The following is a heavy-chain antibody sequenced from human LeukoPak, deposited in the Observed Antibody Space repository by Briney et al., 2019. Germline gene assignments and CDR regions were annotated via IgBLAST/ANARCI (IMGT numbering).Heavy chain of an antibody. CDR1: GFTFSSYD. CDR3: AQGGSEIYYFYHGMDV. V-gene: IGHV3-13*01. J-gene: IGHJ6*02. CDR2: IGTAGDI. D-gene: IGHD3-10*01. Sequence: GGSLRLSCAASGFTFSSYDMHWVRQTTGKGLEWVSVIGTAGDIYYPDSVRGRFTISRDNSKNTLYLQMNSLRSDDTAVYYCAQGGSEIYYFYHGMDVWGRGTTVTVSS.